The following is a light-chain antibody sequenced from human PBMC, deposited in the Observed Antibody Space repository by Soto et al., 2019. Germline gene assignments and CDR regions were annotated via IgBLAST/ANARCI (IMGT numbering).Light chain of an antibody. V-gene: IGKV3-20*01. CDR2: GAS. Sequence: EVMLTQSPGTLSLSPGERATLSCRASQSVSSNYLAWYQQKSGQAPRLLIYGASSRATGIPDRFSGSGSGTDFTLTISRLEPEDFAVYYCHQYGSLYTFGQGTKLEIK. J-gene: IGKJ2*01. CDR3: HQYGSLYT. CDR1: QSVSSNY.